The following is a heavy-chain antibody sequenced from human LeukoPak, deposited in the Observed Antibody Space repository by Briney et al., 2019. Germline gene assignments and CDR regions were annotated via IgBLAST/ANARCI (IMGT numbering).Heavy chain of an antibody. Sequence: GASVKVSCKASGYTFTGYYMHWVRQAPGQGLXXXXXXXPNSGGTNYAQKFQGRVTMTRDTSISTAYMELSRLRSDDTAVYYCARGTYYYDSSGYQGLPYWGQGTLVTVSS. J-gene: IGHJ4*02. V-gene: IGHV1-2*02. D-gene: IGHD3-22*01. CDR2: XXPNSGGT. CDR1: GYTFTGYY. CDR3: ARGTYYYDSSGYQGLPY.